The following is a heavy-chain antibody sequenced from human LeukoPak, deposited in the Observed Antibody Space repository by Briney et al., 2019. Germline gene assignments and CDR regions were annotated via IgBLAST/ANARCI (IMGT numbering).Heavy chain of an antibody. J-gene: IGHJ4*02. V-gene: IGHV3-33*06. D-gene: IGHD6-6*01. Sequence: GGSLRLPCAASGFTFSSYGMHWVRQAPGKGLEWVAVIWYDGSNKYYADSVKGRFTISRDNSKNTLYLQMNSLRAEDTAVYYCAKDKSIAARTGYFDYWGQGTLITVS. CDR3: AKDKSIAARTGYFDY. CDR2: IWYDGSNK. CDR1: GFTFSSYG.